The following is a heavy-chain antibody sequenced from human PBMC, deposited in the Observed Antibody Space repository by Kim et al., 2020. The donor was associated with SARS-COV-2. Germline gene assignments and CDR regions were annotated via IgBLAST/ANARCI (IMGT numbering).Heavy chain of an antibody. CDR2: ISAYNGNT. D-gene: IGHD3-10*01. CDR3: ARDISSGSYYTREFY. Sequence: ASVKVSCKASGYTFTSYGISWVRQAPGQGLEWMGWISAYNGNTNYAQKLQGRVTMTTDTSTSTAYMELRSLRSDDTAVYYCARDISSGSYYTREFYWGQGTLVTVSS. V-gene: IGHV1-18*01. CDR1: GYTFTSYG. J-gene: IGHJ4*02.